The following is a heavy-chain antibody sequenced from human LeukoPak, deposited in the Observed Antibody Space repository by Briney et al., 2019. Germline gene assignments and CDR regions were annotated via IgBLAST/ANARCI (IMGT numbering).Heavy chain of an antibody. J-gene: IGHJ3*02. Sequence: SVKVSCKASGYTFTGYYIHWVRQAPGQGLKWMGWIYPYSGDTNYAQNFQGRVTMTRDTSISTAYMELSSLKSDDTAVYYCARDRNSGSSLDIWGQGTMLTVSS. D-gene: IGHD6-6*01. V-gene: IGHV1-2*02. CDR2: IYPYSGDT. CDR3: ARDRNSGSSLDI. CDR1: GYTFTGYY.